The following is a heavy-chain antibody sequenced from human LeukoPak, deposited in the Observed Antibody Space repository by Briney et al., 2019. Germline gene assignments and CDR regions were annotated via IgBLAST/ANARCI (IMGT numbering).Heavy chain of an antibody. V-gene: IGHV4-4*07. CDR3: ARVSYSSGWYIDY. Sequence: SETLSLTCTVSGGSISSYYWSWIRQPVGKGLEWIGRIYTSGSTNYNPSLKSRVTMSVDTSKNQFSLKLSSVTAADTAVYYCARVSYSSGWYIDYWGQGTLVTVSS. CDR2: IYTSGST. CDR1: GGSISSYY. D-gene: IGHD6-19*01. J-gene: IGHJ4*02.